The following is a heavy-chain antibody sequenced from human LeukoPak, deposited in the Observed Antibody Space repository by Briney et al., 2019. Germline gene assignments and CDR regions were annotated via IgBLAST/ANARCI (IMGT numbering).Heavy chain of an antibody. CDR3: AKSRTGSITYFDY. CDR2: ISGSGGST. D-gene: IGHD1-1*01. V-gene: IGHV3-23*01. J-gene: IGHJ4*02. Sequence: GGSLRLSCAASGFTFSSYAMSWVRQAPGKGLEWVSAISGSGGSTYYADSVKGRLTISRDNSKNTLYLQMNSLRAEDTAVYYCAKSRTGSITYFDYWGRGTLVTVSS. CDR1: GFTFSSYA.